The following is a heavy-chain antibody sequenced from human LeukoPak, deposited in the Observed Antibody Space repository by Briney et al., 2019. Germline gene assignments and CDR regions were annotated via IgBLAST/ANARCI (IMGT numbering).Heavy chain of an antibody. CDR1: GFIFGNHA. D-gene: IGHD2-2*01. Sequence: GGPRGFSCAASGFIFGNHALSGVRRAPGWGWEGVSTISGSGGSTYYADSVKGRCTISRDNSKGTLYLQVNSLRADDTAVYYCAKEGGYCSSSSCSDYFDYWGQGSLVTVSS. CDR2: ISGSGGST. J-gene: IGHJ4*02. V-gene: IGHV3-23*01. CDR3: AKEGGYCSSSSCSDYFDY.